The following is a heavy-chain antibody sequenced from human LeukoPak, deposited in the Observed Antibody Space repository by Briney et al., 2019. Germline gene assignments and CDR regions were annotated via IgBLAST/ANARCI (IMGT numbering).Heavy chain of an antibody. CDR1: GYSLPSYG. D-gene: IGHD3-10*01. V-gene: IGHV1-18*01. CDR2: ISPYNDNT. CDR3: ARHFYGSGTYYHFDY. J-gene: IGHJ4*02. Sequence: ASVKVSCTASGYSLPSYGISWVRQAPGQGPEWMGWISPYNDNTNYAQKLQGRATLTTDTSTSTAYMELRSLRSDDTAVYYCARHFYGSGTYYHFDYWGQGTLVTVSS.